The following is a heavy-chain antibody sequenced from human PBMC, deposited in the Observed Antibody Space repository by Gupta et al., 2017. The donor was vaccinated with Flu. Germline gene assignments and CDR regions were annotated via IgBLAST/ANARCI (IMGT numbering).Heavy chain of an antibody. J-gene: IGHJ5*02. CDR2: INTDGSTT. V-gene: IGHV3-74*01. CDR1: GFTFSRYW. D-gene: IGHD4-11*01. CDR3: ARVPYSGYSTFDP. Sequence: EVQLVESGGGLVQPGGSLSLSCAASGFTFSRYWMHWVRQTPGKGLVWISRINTDGSTTNYADSVKDRFTISRDNAKNTLYLQMNSLRVEDTAVYYCARVPYSGYSTFDPWGRGNPGRRLL.